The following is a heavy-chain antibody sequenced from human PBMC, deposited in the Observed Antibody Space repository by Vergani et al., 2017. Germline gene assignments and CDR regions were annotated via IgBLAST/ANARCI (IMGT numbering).Heavy chain of an antibody. CDR1: GFTFSSYE. D-gene: IGHD1-1*01. CDR2: ISSSGSTI. J-gene: IGHJ4*02. CDR3: AKVGRGWNDGYFDY. Sequence: EVQLVVSGGGLVQPGGSLRLSCAASGFTFSSYEMNWVRQAPGKGLEWVSYISSSGSTIYYADSVKGRFTISRDNSKNTLYLQMNSLRAEDTAVYYCAKVGRGWNDGYFDYWGQGTLVTVSS. V-gene: IGHV3-48*03.